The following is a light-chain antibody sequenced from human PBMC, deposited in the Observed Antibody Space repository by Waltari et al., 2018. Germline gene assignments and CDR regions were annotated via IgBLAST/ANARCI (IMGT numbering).Light chain of an antibody. CDR3: FSYAGSSTYV. J-gene: IGLJ1*01. Sequence: QSALTQPRSVSGSPGQSVTISCSGTSSDVGGYNSVSWYQQHPGKVPKVMIYEVTKRPSGVPDRFSGSKSGDTASLTISWLQTEDEADYYCFSYAGSSTYVFGTGTEVTVL. V-gene: IGLV2-11*01. CDR2: EVT. CDR1: SSDVGGYNS.